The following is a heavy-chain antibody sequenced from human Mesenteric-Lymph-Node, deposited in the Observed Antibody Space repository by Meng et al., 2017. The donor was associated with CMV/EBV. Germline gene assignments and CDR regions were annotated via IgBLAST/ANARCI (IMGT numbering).Heavy chain of an antibody. J-gene: IGHJ5*02. D-gene: IGHD1-7*01. CDR1: GFTFSDYY. Sequence: GESLKISCAASGFTFSDYYMSWIRQAPGKGLEWVSYISSSGSTIYYADSVKGRFTISRDNAKNSLYLQMNSLRAEDTAVYYCAGQYNWNYEEANRYNWFDPWGQGTLVTVSS. CDR3: AGQYNWNYEEANRYNWFDP. CDR2: ISSSGSTI. V-gene: IGHV3-11*01.